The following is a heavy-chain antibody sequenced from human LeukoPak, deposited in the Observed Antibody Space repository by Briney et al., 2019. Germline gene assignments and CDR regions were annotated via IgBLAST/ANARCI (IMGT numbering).Heavy chain of an antibody. CDR2: IYYSGST. V-gene: IGHV4-30-4*01. CDR1: GGSIGSGDYY. CDR3: ARDRTTYCSSTSCYGFDY. D-gene: IGHD2-2*01. Sequence: SQTLSLTCTVSGGSIGSGDYYWSWIRQPPGKGLEWIGYIYYSGSTYYNPSLKSRVTISVDTSKSQFSLKLSSVTAADTAVYYCARDRTTYCSSTSCYGFDYWGQGTLVTVSS. J-gene: IGHJ4*02.